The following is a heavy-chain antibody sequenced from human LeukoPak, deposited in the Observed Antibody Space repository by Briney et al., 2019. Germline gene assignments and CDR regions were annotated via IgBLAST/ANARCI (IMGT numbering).Heavy chain of an antibody. V-gene: IGHV4-4*07. CDR2: IYTSGST. Sequence: SETLSLTCTVSGGSISSYYWCWIRQPAGKGLEWIGRIYTSGSTNYNPSLKSRVTMSVDTSKNQFSLKLSSVTAADSAVYYCLGYCSSTSCYVLAEDVWGQGTTVTVSS. J-gene: IGHJ6*02. CDR1: GGSISSYY. CDR3: LGYCSSTSCYVLAEDV. D-gene: IGHD2-2*01.